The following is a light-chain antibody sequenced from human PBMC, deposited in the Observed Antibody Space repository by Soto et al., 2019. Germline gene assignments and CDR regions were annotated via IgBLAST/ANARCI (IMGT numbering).Light chain of an antibody. CDR1: SYDIGNYNL. CDR2: EGT. CDR3: CSFAGSSTWV. V-gene: IGLV2-23*01. J-gene: IGLJ2*01. Sequence: QSALTQPASVSGSPGQSITISCTGTSYDIGNYNLVSWYQHHPGKAPKLMIYEGTKRPSGVSYRFSGSKSGNTASLTISGLQAEDEADYYCCSFAGSSTWVYGGGTQLTVL.